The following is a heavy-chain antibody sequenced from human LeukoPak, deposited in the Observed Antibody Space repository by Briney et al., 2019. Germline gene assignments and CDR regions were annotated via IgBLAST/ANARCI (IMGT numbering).Heavy chain of an antibody. CDR1: GYTFTGYY. CDR3: ARAIYDSSGYYYGS. D-gene: IGHD3-22*01. Sequence: ASVKVSCKASGYTFTGYYMHWVRQAPGRGLEWMGWINPNSGGTNYAQKFRGRVTMTRDTSISTAYMELSRLRSDDTAVYYCARAIYDSSGYYYGSWGQGTLVTVSS. CDR2: INPNSGGT. V-gene: IGHV1-2*02. J-gene: IGHJ5*02.